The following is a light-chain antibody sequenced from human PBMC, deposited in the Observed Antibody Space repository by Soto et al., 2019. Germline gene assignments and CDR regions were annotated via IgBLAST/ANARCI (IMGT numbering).Light chain of an antibody. Sequence: DIQMTQSPSTLSASVGDRVTITCRASQTISSWFAWYQQKPGKAPKLLIYKASGLESGVPSRFSGSGSGTEFTLTISSLQPDDFATYYCQQYSSYPWTFGQGTKVEIK. CDR2: KAS. J-gene: IGKJ1*01. V-gene: IGKV1-5*03. CDR1: QTISSW. CDR3: QQYSSYPWT.